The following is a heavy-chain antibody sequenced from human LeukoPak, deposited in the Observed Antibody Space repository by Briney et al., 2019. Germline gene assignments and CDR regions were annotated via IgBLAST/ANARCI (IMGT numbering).Heavy chain of an antibody. V-gene: IGHV3-43D*04. Sequence: PGGSLRLSCAASGFTFDDYAMHWVRQAPGKGLEWVSLISWDGGSTYYADSVKGRFTISRDNSKNSLYLQMNSLRAEDTALYYCAKDKGFCSGYMDYWGQGTLVTVSS. D-gene: IGHD3-3*01. CDR3: AKDKGFCSGYMDY. J-gene: IGHJ4*02. CDR2: ISWDGGST. CDR1: GFTFDDYA.